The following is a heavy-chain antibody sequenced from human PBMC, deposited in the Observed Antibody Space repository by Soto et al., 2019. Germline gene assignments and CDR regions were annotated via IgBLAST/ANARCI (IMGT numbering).Heavy chain of an antibody. CDR3: AKSAGSNAYYPNDY. J-gene: IGHJ4*02. CDR1: GFTFSSYA. CDR2: ISGSGIST. Sequence: GGSLRLSCAASGFTFSSYAMTWVRQAPGKGLEWVSSISGSGISTYYADSVKGRFTISRDNSKNTLYLQMNSLRAEDAAVYYCAKSAGSNAYYPNDYWGQGTLVTVPQ. V-gene: IGHV3-23*01. D-gene: IGHD3-16*01.